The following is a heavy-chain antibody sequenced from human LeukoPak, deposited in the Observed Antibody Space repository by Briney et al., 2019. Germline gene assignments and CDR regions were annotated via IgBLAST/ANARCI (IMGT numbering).Heavy chain of an antibody. J-gene: IGHJ4*02. V-gene: IGHV4-39*07. D-gene: IGHD3-22*01. CDR1: GGSISSSSYD. Sequence: SETLSLTCTVSGGSISSSSYDWGWIRQPPGKGLEWIGSIDSSGRTYYPPHLKSRVKISVETSKNQFYLKLSSVTAADTAVYYCASAYYYDSGFDYWGQGTLVPVSS. CDR3: ASAYYYDSGFDY. CDR2: IDSSGRT.